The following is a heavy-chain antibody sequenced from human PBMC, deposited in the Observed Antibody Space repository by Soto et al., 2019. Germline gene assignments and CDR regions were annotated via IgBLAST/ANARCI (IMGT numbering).Heavy chain of an antibody. V-gene: IGHV4-59*01. CDR3: ARVTVTTFSSYYYYGMDV. D-gene: IGHD4-17*01. Sequence: SETLSLTCTVSGGSISSYYWRWIRQPPGKGLEWIGYIYYSGSTNYNPSLKSRVTISVDTSKNQFSLKLSSVTAADTAVYYCARVTVTTFSSYYYYGMDVWGQGTTVTVSS. CDR2: IYYSGST. CDR1: GGSISSYY. J-gene: IGHJ6*02.